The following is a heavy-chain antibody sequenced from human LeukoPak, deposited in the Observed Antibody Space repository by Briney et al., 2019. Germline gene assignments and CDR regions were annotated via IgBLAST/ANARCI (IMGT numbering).Heavy chain of an antibody. CDR3: ARQEWELLSEFDC. J-gene: IGHJ4*02. Sequence: SETLSLTCTVSGGSISSSFYYWGWIRQPPGKGLEWIGSIYYSGTAYYNPSLKSRVTISVDTSKNHFSLNLSSVTATDTAVYYCARQEWELLSEFDCWGQGTLVTVSP. V-gene: IGHV4-39*01. CDR1: GGSISSSFYY. D-gene: IGHD1-26*01. CDR2: IYYSGTA.